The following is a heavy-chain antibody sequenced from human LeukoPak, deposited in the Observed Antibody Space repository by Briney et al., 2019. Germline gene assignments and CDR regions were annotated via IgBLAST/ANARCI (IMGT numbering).Heavy chain of an antibody. CDR1: GFTFSSYA. CDR3: AKRLAYDSGGSDYFDY. CDR2: ISASGGNT. V-gene: IGHV3-23*01. J-gene: IGHJ4*02. Sequence: GGSLRLSCAASGFTFSSYAMSWVRQAPGKGLEWVSAISASGGNTYYADSVKGWFTISRDNSKNTLYLQMNSLRAEDTAVYYCAKRLAYDSGGSDYFDYWGQGTLVTVSS. D-gene: IGHD3-10*01.